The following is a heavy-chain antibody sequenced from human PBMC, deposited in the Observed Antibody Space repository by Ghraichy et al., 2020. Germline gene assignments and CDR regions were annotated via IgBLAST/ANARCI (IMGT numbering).Heavy chain of an antibody. V-gene: IGHV3-11*01. CDR1: GFTFSDYY. Sequence: GESLNISCAASGFTFSDYYMSWIRQAPGKELEWVSYISSSGSTIYYADSVKGRFTISRDNAKNSLYLQMNSLRAEDTAVYYCARVIHDSSGYYDGGALDYWGQGTLVTVSS. J-gene: IGHJ4*02. CDR3: ARVIHDSSGYYDGGALDY. D-gene: IGHD3-22*01. CDR2: ISSSGSTI.